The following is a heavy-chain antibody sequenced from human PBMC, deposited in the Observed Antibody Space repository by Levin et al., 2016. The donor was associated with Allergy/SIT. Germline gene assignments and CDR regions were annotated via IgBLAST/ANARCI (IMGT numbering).Heavy chain of an antibody. Sequence: GGSLRLSCAASGVTLTNAWMNWVRQAPGKGLEWVARIKSKTDGETMNYAAPVKGRFTISRDDSKNMLFLQMNSLITEDTGIYYCTMDPRKGRWFDPWGQGTLVTVSS. CDR2: IKSKTDGETM. V-gene: IGHV3-15*01. CDR3: TMDPRKGRWFDP. CDR1: GVTLTNAW. J-gene: IGHJ5*02. D-gene: IGHD2-2*03.